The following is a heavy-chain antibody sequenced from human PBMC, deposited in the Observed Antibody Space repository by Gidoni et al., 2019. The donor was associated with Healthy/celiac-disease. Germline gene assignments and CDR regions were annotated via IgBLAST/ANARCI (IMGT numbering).Heavy chain of an antibody. CDR1: GFTVGSNY. Sequence: DVQLGETGGGLIQLGGSLVLSCEASGFTVGSNYMSWVRQAPGKGLDWVSVIYNGGSTYYADSVKDRFTISRDNSKNTLYLQMNSLRAEDTAVYYCAGESSLGRLVVATRRGAFDIWVQGTMVTVSS. CDR2: IYNGGST. D-gene: IGHD1-26*01. CDR3: AGESSLGRLVVATRRGAFDI. V-gene: IGHV3-53*02. J-gene: IGHJ3*02.